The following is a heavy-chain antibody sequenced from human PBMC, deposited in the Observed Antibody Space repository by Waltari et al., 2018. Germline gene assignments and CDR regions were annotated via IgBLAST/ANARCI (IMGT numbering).Heavy chain of an antibody. CDR2: IYYSGST. CDR3: ARSHSSGGTGGAFDI. CDR1: GGSLSSSRYS. D-gene: IGHD6-19*01. Sequence: QLQLQESGPGLVNPSETLSLTCTVSGGSLSSSRYSWGWIRQPPGKGLEWIGSIYYSGSTYYNPSLKSRVTISVDTSKNQFSLKLSSVTAADTAVYYCARSHSSGGTGGAFDIWGQGTMVTVSS. J-gene: IGHJ3*02. V-gene: IGHV4-39*01.